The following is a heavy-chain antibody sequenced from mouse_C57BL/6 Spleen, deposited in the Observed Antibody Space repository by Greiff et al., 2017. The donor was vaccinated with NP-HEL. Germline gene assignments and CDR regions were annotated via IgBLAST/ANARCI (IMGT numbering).Heavy chain of an antibody. D-gene: IGHD2-1*01. CDR1: GYSFTGYY. CDR2: INPSTGGT. J-gene: IGHJ2*01. V-gene: IGHV1-42*01. CDR3: ARGDYGNYGDY. Sequence: VQLQQSGPELVKPGASVKISCKASGYSFTGYYMNWVKQSPEKSLEWIGEINPSTGGTTYNQKFKAKATLTVDKSSSTAYMQLKSLTSEDSAVYYCARGDYGNYGDYWGQGTTLTVSS.